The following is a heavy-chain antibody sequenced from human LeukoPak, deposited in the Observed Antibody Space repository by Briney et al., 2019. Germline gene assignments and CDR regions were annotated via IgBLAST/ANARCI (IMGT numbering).Heavy chain of an antibody. CDR2: IYSGGST. D-gene: IGHD2-15*01. CDR1: GFTVSSNY. Sequence: GGSLRLSCAASGFTVSSNYMSWVRQAPGKGLEWVSVIYSGGSTYYADSVKGRFTISRDNSKNTLYLQMNSLRAEDTAVYYCAREENCSGGSCYGYYYGMDVWGQGTTVTVSS. V-gene: IGHV3-53*01. CDR3: AREENCSGGSCYGYYYGMDV. J-gene: IGHJ6*02.